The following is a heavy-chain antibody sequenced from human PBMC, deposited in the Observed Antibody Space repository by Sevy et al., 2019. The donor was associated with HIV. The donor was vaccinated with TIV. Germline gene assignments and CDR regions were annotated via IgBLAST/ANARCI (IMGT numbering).Heavy chain of an antibody. D-gene: IGHD3-22*01. Sequence: GGSLRLSCAASGFTFDDYAMHWVRQAPGKGLEWVSGISWNSGSIGYADSVKGRFTISRDNAKNSLYLQMNSLRAEDTALYYCAKDIADSSGYPLDWGQGTLVTVSS. V-gene: IGHV3-9*01. CDR1: GFTFDDYA. J-gene: IGHJ4*02. CDR3: AKDIADSSGYPLD. CDR2: ISWNSGSI.